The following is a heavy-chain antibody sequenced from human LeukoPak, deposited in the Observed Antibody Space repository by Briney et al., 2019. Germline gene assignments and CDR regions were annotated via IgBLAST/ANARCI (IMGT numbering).Heavy chain of an antibody. V-gene: IGHV4-59*01. CDR3: ARLKSIFGVVIIPPYYFDY. CDR1: GGSISSYY. J-gene: IGHJ4*02. D-gene: IGHD3-3*01. CDR2: IYYSGST. Sequence: SETLSLTCTVSGGSISSYYWSWIRQPPGKGLEWIGYIYYSGSTNYNPSLKSRVTISVDTSKNQFSLKLSSVTAADTAVYYCARLKSIFGVVIIPPYYFDYWGQGTLVTVSS.